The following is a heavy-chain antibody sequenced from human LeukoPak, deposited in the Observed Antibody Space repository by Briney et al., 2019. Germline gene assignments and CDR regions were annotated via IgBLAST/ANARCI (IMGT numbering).Heavy chain of an antibody. Sequence: GGSLRLSCAASGFTFSDYFMSWIRQAPGKGLEWISYTSSSGITIYYADSVKGRFTMSRDNAKNSLYLQMNSLRAEDTAVYYCARDRYAMDVWGQGTTVTVSS. CDR1: GFTFSDYF. CDR3: ARDRYAMDV. CDR2: TSSSGITI. J-gene: IGHJ6*02. V-gene: IGHV3-11*01.